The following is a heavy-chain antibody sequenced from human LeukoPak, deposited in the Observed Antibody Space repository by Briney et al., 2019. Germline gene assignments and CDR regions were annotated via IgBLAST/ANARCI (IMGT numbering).Heavy chain of an antibody. D-gene: IGHD3-16*01. CDR1: GYSITTGGY. J-gene: IGHJ4*02. CDR2: FYYSGTT. CDR3: ARNKVMALAHYFDY. Sequence: PSETPSLTCTVSGYSITTGGYWGWVRQPPGKGLEWIGTFYYSGTTYYNPSLKSRVTIAKDTSKSQISLKLSSVTAADTAVYYCARNKVMALAHYFDYWGQGTLVTVSS. V-gene: IGHV4-38-2*02.